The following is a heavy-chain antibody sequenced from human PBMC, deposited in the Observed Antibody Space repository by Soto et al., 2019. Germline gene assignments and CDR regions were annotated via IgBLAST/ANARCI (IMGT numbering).Heavy chain of an antibody. CDR3: ARVSIERYFYWLLPYYYYYYMDV. Sequence: QVQLVQSGAEVKKPGASVKVSCKASGYTFTSYDINWVRQATGQGLEWMGWMNPNSGNTGYAQKFQGRVTMTMNTSIRTAYMELSSLRSEDTAVYYCARVSIERYFYWLLPYYYYYYMDVWCKGTTVTVSS. V-gene: IGHV1-8*01. CDR2: MNPNSGNT. CDR1: GYTFTSYD. J-gene: IGHJ6*03. D-gene: IGHD3-9*01.